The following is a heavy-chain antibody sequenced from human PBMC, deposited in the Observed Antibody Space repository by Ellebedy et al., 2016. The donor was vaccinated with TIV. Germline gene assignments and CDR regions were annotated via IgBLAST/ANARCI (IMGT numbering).Heavy chain of an antibody. Sequence: ASVKVSCXASGYTFITHGISWVRQAPGQGLEWTGWISAYNGNTKYAQKFHDRVTMTTDTSTSTAYMELRRLRSDDTAAYYCARDLGITMAPYYFDYWGQGTLVTVSS. J-gene: IGHJ4*02. CDR3: ARDLGITMAPYYFDY. V-gene: IGHV1-18*01. CDR1: GYTFITHG. D-gene: IGHD6-19*01. CDR2: ISAYNGNT.